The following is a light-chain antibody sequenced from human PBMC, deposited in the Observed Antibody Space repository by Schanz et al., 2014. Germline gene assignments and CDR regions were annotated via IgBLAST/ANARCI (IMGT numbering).Light chain of an antibody. CDR3: QQYNNWPSYT. CDR2: GAS. Sequence: EIVLTQSPGTLSLSPGERATLSCRASQSVSSSYLAWYQQKPGQAPNVLIYGASRRATGIPDRFSGSGSGTEFTLTISSLQSEDFAVYYCQQYNNWPSYTFGQGTNLEIK. V-gene: IGKV3-20*01. CDR1: QSVSSSY. J-gene: IGKJ2*01.